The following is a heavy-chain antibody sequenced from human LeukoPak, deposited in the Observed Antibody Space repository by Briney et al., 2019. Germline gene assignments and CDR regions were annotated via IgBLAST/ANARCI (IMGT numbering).Heavy chain of an antibody. V-gene: IGHV3-30*02. J-gene: IGHJ4*02. CDR2: IRCDGSNK. D-gene: IGHD6-13*01. CDR1: GFTFSSYG. Sequence: GGSLRLSCAASGFTFSSYGMHWVRQAPGKGLEWVAFIRCDGSNKYYADSVKGRFTVSRDIAKNTLFLQMNSLRAEDTAVYYCAVRYSGSWYLFDYWGQGTLVTVSS. CDR3: AVRYSGSWYLFDY.